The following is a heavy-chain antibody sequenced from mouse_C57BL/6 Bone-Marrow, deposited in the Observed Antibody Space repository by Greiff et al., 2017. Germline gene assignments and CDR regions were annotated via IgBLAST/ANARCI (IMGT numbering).Heavy chain of an antibody. V-gene: IGHV1-36*01. CDR2: VYPYNGGT. D-gene: IGHD2-5*01. J-gene: IGHJ2*01. CDR3: ARSKSHSNYDY. CDR1: GFTFTDYY. Sequence: VQLKESGPVLVKPGPSVKISCKASGFTFTDYYMHWVKQSHGKSLEWIGLVYPYNGGTSYNQKFKGKATLTVDKSSSTAYMQLSSLTSEDSAVYYCARSKSHSNYDYWGQGTTLTVSS.